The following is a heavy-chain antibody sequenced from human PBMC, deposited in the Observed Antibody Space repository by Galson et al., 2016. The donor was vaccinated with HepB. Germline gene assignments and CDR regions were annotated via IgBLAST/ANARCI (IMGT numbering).Heavy chain of an antibody. CDR2: TFYRSTWEN. CDR3: ARAVMLGRGMDV. D-gene: IGHD3-10*01. Sequence: CAISGDSVYNNGAAWVWIRQSPSRGLEWLGRTFYRSTWENHYAGSVKNRITISPDTSRNQFSLHLNSVTPEDTAVYYCARAVMLGRGMDVWGQGTAVTVAS. J-gene: IGHJ6*02. V-gene: IGHV6-1*01. CDR1: GDSVYNNGAA.